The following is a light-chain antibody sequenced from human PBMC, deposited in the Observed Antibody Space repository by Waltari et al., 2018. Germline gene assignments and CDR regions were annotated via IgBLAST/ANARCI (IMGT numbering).Light chain of an antibody. Sequence: DIQMTQSPSSLSASVADRVTITCGASQSISSYLNWYQQKPGNAPKLLIYAASSLQSGVPSRFSGSGSGTDFTLTISSLQPEDFATYYCQQSYSTSSITFGQGTRLEIK. J-gene: IGKJ5*01. V-gene: IGKV1-39*01. CDR2: AAS. CDR3: QQSYSTSSIT. CDR1: QSISSY.